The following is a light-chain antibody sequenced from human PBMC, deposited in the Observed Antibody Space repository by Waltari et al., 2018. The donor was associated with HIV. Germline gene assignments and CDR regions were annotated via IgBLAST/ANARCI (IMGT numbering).Light chain of an antibody. CDR3: QVWDSSSDLNWV. Sequence: SYVLTQPPSVSVAPGKTARLPCWVNNIGIKSVHWSQQKPGQAPGLVIYDDSARPSGIPERFSGSNSGNTATLTISRVEAGDEADYYCQVWDSSSDLNWVFGGGTKLTVL. CDR1: NIGIKS. CDR2: DDS. J-gene: IGLJ3*02. V-gene: IGLV3-21*04.